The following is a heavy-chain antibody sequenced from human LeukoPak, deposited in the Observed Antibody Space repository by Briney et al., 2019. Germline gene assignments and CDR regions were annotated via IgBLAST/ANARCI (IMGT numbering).Heavy chain of an antibody. CDR1: GGSISNYY. CDR2: IYLSGST. J-gene: IGHJ3*02. V-gene: IGHV4-59*01. CDR3: ARDLKQQLVLGAFDI. D-gene: IGHD6-13*01. Sequence: SVTLSLTCTVSGGSISNYYWSWIRQPPGKGLEWIGYIYLSGSTNYNPSLKSRVTISVDTSKNQCSMKLSSVTAADTALYYCARDLKQQLVLGAFDIWGQGTMVTVSS.